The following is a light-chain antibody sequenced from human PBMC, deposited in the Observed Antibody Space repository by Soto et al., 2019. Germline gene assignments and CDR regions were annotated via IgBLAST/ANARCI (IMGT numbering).Light chain of an antibody. CDR3: QQRSTFI. CDR1: QSVSSY. J-gene: IGKJ3*01. V-gene: IGKV3-11*01. Sequence: EIVLTQSPATLSLSPGERATLSCRASQSVSSYLAWYQHKPGQAPRLHIYDASNRVTGIPARFCGSGSGTDFTLTIISLETEDFSVYYCQQRSTFIFGPGTKVDIK. CDR2: DAS.